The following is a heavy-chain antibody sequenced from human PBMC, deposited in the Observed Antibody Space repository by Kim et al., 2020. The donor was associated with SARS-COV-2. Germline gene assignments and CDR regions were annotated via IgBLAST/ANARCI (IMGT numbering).Heavy chain of an antibody. CDR1: GGSISSGDYY. V-gene: IGHV4-30-4*01. J-gene: IGHJ2*01. D-gene: IGHD5-12*01. CDR3: ARGRGYSGYEGSYFDL. Sequence: SETLSLTCTVSGGSISSGDYYWSWIRQPPGKGLEWIGYIYYSGSTYYNPSLKSRVTISVDTSKNQFSLKLSSVTAADTAVYYCARGRGYSGYEGSYFDLWGRGTLVTVSS. CDR2: IYYSGST.